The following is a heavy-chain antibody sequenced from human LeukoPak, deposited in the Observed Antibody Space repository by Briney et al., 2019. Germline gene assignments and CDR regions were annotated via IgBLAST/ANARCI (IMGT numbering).Heavy chain of an antibody. CDR3: ASQAAAGFFDY. D-gene: IGHD6-13*01. V-gene: IGHV6-1*01. J-gene: IGHJ4*02. CDR2: TYYRSTWYN. Sequence: SQTLSLTCAISGDSVSSNSVTWNWIRQSPSRGLEWLGRTYYRSTWYNDYAVSVRGRITINPDTSKNQFSLQLNSVTPEDTAVYYCASQAAAGFFDYWGQGTLVTVSS. CDR1: GDSVSSNSVT.